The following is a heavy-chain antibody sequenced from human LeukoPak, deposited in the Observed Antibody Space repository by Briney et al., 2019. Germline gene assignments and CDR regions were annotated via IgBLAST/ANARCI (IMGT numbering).Heavy chain of an antibody. J-gene: IGHJ4*02. V-gene: IGHV4-39*07. Sequence: SETLSLTCTVSGGSISSSSYYWGWIRQPPGKGLEWIGSIYYSGSTYYNPSLKSRVTISVDTSKNQFSLKLSSVTAADTAVYYCARDRAVNGGFDYWGQGTLVTVSS. CDR3: ARDRAVNGGFDY. CDR2: IYYSGST. D-gene: IGHD4-23*01. CDR1: GGSISSSSYY.